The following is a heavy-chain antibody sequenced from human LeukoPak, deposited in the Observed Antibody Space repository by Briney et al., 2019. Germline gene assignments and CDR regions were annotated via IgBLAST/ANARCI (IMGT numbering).Heavy chain of an antibody. V-gene: IGHV5-51*01. CDR1: GYNFTSYW. J-gene: IGHJ6*02. CDR3: ARRQASCTNGVCYTLYGMDV. Sequence: GESLKVSCKGSGYNFTSYWIGWVRQMPGKGLEWMGIIYPGDSDTRYSPSFQGQVTISADKSISTAYLQWSSLKASDTAMYYCARRQASCTNGVCYTLYGMDVWGQGTTVTVSS. D-gene: IGHD2-8*01. CDR2: IYPGDSDT.